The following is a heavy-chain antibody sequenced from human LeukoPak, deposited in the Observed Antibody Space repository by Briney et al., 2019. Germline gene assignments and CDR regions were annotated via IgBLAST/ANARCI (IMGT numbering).Heavy chain of an antibody. CDR2: VYYTGST. V-gene: IGHV4-39*07. J-gene: IGHJ4*02. Sequence: PSETLSLTCTVSGGSISISSSSYYWGWIRQPPGKGLEWIGNVYYTGSTYYNPSLKSRVTISLDTSKNQFSLKLSSVTAADMAVYYCARAVAGIIFDYWGQGTLVTVSS. CDR1: GGSISISSSSYY. CDR3: ARAVAGIIFDY. D-gene: IGHD6-19*01.